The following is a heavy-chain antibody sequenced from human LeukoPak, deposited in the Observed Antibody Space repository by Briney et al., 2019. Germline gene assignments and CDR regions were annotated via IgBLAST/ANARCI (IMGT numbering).Heavy chain of an antibody. D-gene: IGHD3-3*01. J-gene: IGHJ4*02. CDR3: ARRNRYYDFPDYFDY. CDR2: IYYSGST. Sequence: PSETLSLTCTASGGSISSYYWSWIRQPPGKGLEWVGYIYYSGSTYYNPSLKSRVTISVDTSKNQFSLKLSSVTAADTAVYYCARRNRYYDFPDYFDYWGQGTLVTVSS. V-gene: IGHV4-59*01. CDR1: GGSISSYY.